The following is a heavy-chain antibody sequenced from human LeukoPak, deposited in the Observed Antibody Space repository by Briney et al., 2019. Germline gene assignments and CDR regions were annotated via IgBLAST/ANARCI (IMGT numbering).Heavy chain of an antibody. D-gene: IGHD3-10*01. CDR3: ARGWGYYGSGSFVI. Sequence: SETLSLTCAVYGGSFSGYYWSWIRQPAGKGLEWIGRIYSSGSANYNPSLKSRVTMSVDTSKNQFSLKLSSVTAADTAVYYCARGWGYYGSGSFVIWGQGTMVTVSS. V-gene: IGHV4-59*10. CDR1: GGSFSGYY. CDR2: IYSSGSA. J-gene: IGHJ3*02.